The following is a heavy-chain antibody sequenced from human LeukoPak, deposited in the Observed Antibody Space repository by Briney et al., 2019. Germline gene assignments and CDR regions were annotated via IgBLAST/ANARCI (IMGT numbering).Heavy chain of an antibody. CDR1: GGSFSGYY. D-gene: IGHD3-9*01. V-gene: IGHV4-34*01. Sequence: KPSETLSLXCAVYGGSFSGYYWSWIRQPPGKGLEWIGEINHSGSTNYNPSLKSRVTISVDTSKNQFSLKLSSVTAADTAVYYCARGSRYFDWLSCDYWGQGTLVTVSS. CDR3: ARGSRYFDWLSCDY. CDR2: INHSGST. J-gene: IGHJ4*02.